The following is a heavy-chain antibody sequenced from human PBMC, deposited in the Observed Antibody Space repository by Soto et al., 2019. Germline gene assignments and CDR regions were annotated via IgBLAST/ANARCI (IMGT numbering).Heavy chain of an antibody. Sequence: EVQLVESAGGLVQPGGSLRLSCAASGFTFSSYWMHWVRQAPGKGLVWVSRINSDGSSIRYADSVKGRFTISRDNAKNTLYLQMNRLRAEDTAVYYCARVSIWFGELMDGMDVWGQGTTVTVSS. CDR2: INSDGSSI. D-gene: IGHD3-10*01. CDR3: ARVSIWFGELMDGMDV. V-gene: IGHV3-74*01. CDR1: GFTFSSYW. J-gene: IGHJ6*02.